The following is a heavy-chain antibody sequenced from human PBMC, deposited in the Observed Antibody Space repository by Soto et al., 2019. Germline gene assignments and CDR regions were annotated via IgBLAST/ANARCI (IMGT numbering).Heavy chain of an antibody. CDR2: INPNSGGT. J-gene: IGHJ6*02. CDR3: ARALGAVDYYYYGMDV. Sequence: VKVSCKASGYTFTGYYMHWVRQAPGQGLEWMGWINPNSGGTNYAQKFQGWVTMTRDTSISTAYMELSRLRSDDTAVYYCARALGAVDYYYYGMDVWGQGTTVTVSS. D-gene: IGHD1-26*01. V-gene: IGHV1-2*04. CDR1: GYTFTGYY.